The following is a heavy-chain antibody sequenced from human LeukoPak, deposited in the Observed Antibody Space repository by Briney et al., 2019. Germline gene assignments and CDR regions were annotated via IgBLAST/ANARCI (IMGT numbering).Heavy chain of an antibody. CDR2: IYYTGST. CDR1: GGSISNYY. V-gene: IGHV4-59*01. Sequence: PSETLSLTCTVSGGSISNYYWSWLRQPPGKGLECIGYIYYTGSTNYNPSLKSRVTISVDTSNNQLSLKLSSVTAADTAVYYCARDKRTYCSSTSCPDYYYGMDVWGQGTTVTVSS. J-gene: IGHJ6*02. CDR3: ARDKRTYCSSTSCPDYYYGMDV. D-gene: IGHD2-2*01.